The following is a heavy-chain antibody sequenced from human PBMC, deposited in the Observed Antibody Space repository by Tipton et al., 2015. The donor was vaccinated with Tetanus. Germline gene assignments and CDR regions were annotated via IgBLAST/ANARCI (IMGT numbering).Heavy chain of an antibody. CDR1: NGPISDYY. V-gene: IGHV4-59*01. CDR3: ARAEITPHFDD. J-gene: IGHJ4*02. CDR2: IHYTGFT. Sequence: TLSLTCSVSNGPISDYYWSWVRLPPGKGLEWIATIHYTGFTTYNPSLKSRVTTSIDTSRKYFSLSLRSLTAADSAVYYCARAEITPHFDDWGPGARVTVSS. D-gene: IGHD5-24*01.